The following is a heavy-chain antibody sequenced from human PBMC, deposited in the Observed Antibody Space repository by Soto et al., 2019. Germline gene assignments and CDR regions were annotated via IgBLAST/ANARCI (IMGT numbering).Heavy chain of an antibody. J-gene: IGHJ4*02. V-gene: IGHV3-30*18. CDR2: ISYDGSNK. CDR1: GFTFSSYG. CDR3: AKDSSPHYYDSSGLDY. Sequence: GGSLRLSCAASGFTFSSYGMHWVRQAPGKGLEWVAVISYDGSNKYYADSVKGRFTISRDNSKNTLYLQMNSLRAEDTAVYYCAKDSSPHYYDSSGLDYWGQGTLVTVSS. D-gene: IGHD3-22*01.